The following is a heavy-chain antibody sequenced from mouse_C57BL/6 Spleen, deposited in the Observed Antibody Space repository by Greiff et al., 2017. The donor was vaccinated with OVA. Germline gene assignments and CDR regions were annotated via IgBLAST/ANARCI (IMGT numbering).Heavy chain of an antibody. CDR2: INPNNGGT. Sequence: EVQLQQSGPELVKPGASVKISCKASGYTFTDYYMNWVKQSHGKSLEWIGDINPNNGGTSYNQKFKGKATLTVDKSSSTAYMELRSLTSEDSAVYYCARNYYDYDGVAYWGQGTLVTVSA. V-gene: IGHV1-26*01. CDR3: ARNYYDYDGVAY. D-gene: IGHD2-4*01. J-gene: IGHJ3*01. CDR1: GYTFTDYY.